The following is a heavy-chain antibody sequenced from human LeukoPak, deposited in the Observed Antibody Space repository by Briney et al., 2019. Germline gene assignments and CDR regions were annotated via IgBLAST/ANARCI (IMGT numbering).Heavy chain of an antibody. CDR1: GFTFTTYA. J-gene: IGHJ4*02. CDR3: AKEIAFCNSNTCHKPNDY. Sequence: PGGSLRLSCAASGFTFTTYAMSWVRQAPGKGLEWVSTISGSGGSTDYADSVKGRFTISRDNSKNTLYLQMNSLRVEDTAVYYCAKEIAFCNSNTCHKPNDYWGQGTLVTVSS. D-gene: IGHD2-2*02. CDR2: ISGSGGST. V-gene: IGHV3-23*01.